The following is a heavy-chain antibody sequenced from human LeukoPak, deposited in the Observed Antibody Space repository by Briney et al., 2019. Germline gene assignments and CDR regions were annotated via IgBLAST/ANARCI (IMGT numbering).Heavy chain of an antibody. V-gene: IGHV3-7*04. Sequence: GGSLRLSCAASGFTFSSYWMSWVRQAPGRGLEWVANIKQDGSEKYYVDSVKGRFTISRDNAKNSLYLQMSSLRAGDTAVYYCARVSTSGYDIWGRGTMVTVSS. D-gene: IGHD2-2*01. CDR1: GFTFSSYW. J-gene: IGHJ3*02. CDR2: IKQDGSEK. CDR3: ARVSTSGYDI.